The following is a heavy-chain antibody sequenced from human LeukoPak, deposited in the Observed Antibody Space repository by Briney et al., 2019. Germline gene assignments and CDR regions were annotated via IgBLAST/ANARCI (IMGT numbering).Heavy chain of an antibody. CDR2: IKQDGSAI. CDR3: ARKGLGDY. CDR1: GFTFSNYW. V-gene: IGHV3-7*01. J-gene: IGHJ4*02. D-gene: IGHD3/OR15-3a*01. Sequence: GGSLRLSCAAPGFTFSNYWMSWVRQAPGKGLEWLADIKQDGSAIYYLDSVKGRFTISRDNAKNSLYLQMNSLRVDDTAVYYCARKGLGDYWGQGTLVTVSS.